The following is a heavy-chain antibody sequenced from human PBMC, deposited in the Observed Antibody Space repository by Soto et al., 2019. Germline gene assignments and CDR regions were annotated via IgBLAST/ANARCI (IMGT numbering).Heavy chain of an antibody. CDR3: ARDYCSGGSCYSVYFQH. J-gene: IGHJ1*01. V-gene: IGHV3-33*01. CDR2: IWYDGSNK. CDR1: GFTFSSYG. Sequence: QVQLVESGGGVVQPGRSLRLSCAASGFTFSSYGMHWVRQAPGKGLEWVAVIWYDGSNKYYADSVKGRFTISRDNSKNTLYLQMSSLRAEDTAVYYGARDYCSGGSCYSVYFQHWGQGTLVTVSS. D-gene: IGHD2-15*01.